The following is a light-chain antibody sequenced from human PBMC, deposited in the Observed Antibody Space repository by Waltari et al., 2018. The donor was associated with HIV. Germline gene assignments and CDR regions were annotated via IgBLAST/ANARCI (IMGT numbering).Light chain of an antibody. Sequence: QSALTQPASVSGSPGQSITISCTGTSSDVGSYNLVSWYQQHPGKAPKLMIYEVSKRPSWVSNRFSGSKSGNTASLTISGLQAEDEADYYCCSYAGSSTLLMFGGGTKLTVL. CDR1: SSDVGSYNL. V-gene: IGLV2-23*02. CDR3: CSYAGSSTLLM. CDR2: EVS. J-gene: IGLJ3*02.